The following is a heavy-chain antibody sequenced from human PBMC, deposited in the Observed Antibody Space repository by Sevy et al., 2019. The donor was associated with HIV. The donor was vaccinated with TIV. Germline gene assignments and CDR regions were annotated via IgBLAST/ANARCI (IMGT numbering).Heavy chain of an antibody. D-gene: IGHD6-19*01. CDR1: GFTFTNYG. CDR2: ISNSGANT. CDR3: AKEWTLLSDWYGEFDY. Sequence: GGSLRLSCAASGFTFTNYGMHWVRQAPGKGLEWVSGISNSGANTYYAYSVRGRFTVSRDNSKNTVYLQLNSLRAEDTAIYYCAKEWTLLSDWYGEFDYWGQGTLGTVSS. V-gene: IGHV3-23*01. J-gene: IGHJ4*02.